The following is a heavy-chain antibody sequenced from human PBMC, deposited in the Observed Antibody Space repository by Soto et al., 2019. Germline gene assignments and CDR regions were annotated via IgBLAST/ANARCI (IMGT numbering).Heavy chain of an antibody. Sequence: GGSLRLSCVASGFIFSDYAMHWARQAPGKGLEWVALISPAGTNQYYADSAKGRFTISRDNSKNTLYLQMNSLRPEGTGLYYCARENSRISPRLFQHWGHGTLVTVSS. CDR1: GFIFSDYA. V-gene: IGHV3-30-3*01. D-gene: IGHD6-6*01. J-gene: IGHJ1*01. CDR2: ISPAGTNQ. CDR3: ARENSRISPRLFQH.